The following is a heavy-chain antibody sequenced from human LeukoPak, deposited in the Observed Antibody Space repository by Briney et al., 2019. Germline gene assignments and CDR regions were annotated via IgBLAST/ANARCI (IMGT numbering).Heavy chain of an antibody. D-gene: IGHD5-24*01. V-gene: IGHV4-4*07. J-gene: IGHJ4*02. CDR2: IYAAET. CDR3: PRHQGWLQWEY. Sequence: TSDTLSLTCNVSGASISVYYWSWIRQSAGKGLEWIGRIYAAETDFNPSLKRGLTMSIDRSKHQYPLKLRAVTATYTHVYFCPRHQGWLQWEYWDQGTLVTVSS. CDR1: GASISVYY.